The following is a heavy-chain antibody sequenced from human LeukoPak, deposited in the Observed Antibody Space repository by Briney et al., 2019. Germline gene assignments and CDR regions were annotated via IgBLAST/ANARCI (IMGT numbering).Heavy chain of an antibody. CDR1: GYTFTGYY. CDR2: VNPSGGNT. J-gene: IGHJ5*02. Sequence: SVKVSCKASGYTFTGYYMHWVRQAPGQGLEWMGIVNPSGGNTDYAQKFQGRVTMTRDTSTSTVYMELTSLRSEDTAVYYCARYSGEQQGFDPWGQGTLVTVSS. V-gene: IGHV1-46*01. CDR3: ARYSGEQQGFDP. D-gene: IGHD7-27*01.